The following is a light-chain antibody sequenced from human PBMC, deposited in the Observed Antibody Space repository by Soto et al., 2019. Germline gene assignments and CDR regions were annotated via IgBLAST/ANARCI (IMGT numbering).Light chain of an antibody. J-gene: IGKJ4*01. CDR3: QQLSSYTLT. CDR1: QDISVA. CDR2: GVS. Sequence: AIQLTQSPSSLSASVGDTVTITCRASQDISVALAWYQQKPGEPPKHLISGVSSFESGVPSRFSGSGSGTDFTLTIASLQPEDCATYYCQQLSSYTLTFGGGTKVELK. V-gene: IGKV1-13*02.